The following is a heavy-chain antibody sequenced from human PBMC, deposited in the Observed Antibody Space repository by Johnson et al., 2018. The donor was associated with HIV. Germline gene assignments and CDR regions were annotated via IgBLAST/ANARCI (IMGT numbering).Heavy chain of an antibody. J-gene: IGHJ3*02. V-gene: IGHV3-66*01. D-gene: IGHD4-17*01. CDR2: IYSGGST. CDR3: AREVAGDYGDSPGAFDI. CDR1: GFSVSNNY. Sequence: VQLVESGGGLVQSGGSLRLSCGASGFSVSNNYMNWVRQAPGKGLEWVSVIYSGGSTYYADSVKGRFTISRDNSKNTLYLQMNSLRAEDTAVYYCAREVAGDYGDSPGAFDIWGQGTMVTVSS.